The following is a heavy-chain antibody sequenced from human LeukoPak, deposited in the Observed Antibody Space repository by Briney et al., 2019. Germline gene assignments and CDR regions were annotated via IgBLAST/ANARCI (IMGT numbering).Heavy chain of an antibody. CDR2: ISYRGST. D-gene: IGHD3-10*01. CDR1: GVSINNFY. V-gene: IGHV4-59*01. CDR3: ARDRWFGECHYFDY. J-gene: IGHJ4*02. Sequence: KSSETLSLTCIASGVSINNFYWSWIRQPPGKGLEWIGYISYRGSTNYNPSLKSRVTISLDKSKNQFSLKLSSVTAADTAVYYCARDRWFGECHYFDYWGQGTLVTVSS.